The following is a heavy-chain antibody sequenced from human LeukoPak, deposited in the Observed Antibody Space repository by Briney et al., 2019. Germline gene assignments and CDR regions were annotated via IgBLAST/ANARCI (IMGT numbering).Heavy chain of an antibody. CDR1: GFTLSSYA. D-gene: IGHD3-9*01. J-gene: IGHJ4*02. CDR3: AKDKMYYDILTGYSPCYHFGY. V-gene: IGHV3-23*01. CDR2: ISGSGGST. Sequence: GGSLRLSCAASGFTLSSYAMSWVRQAPGKGLEWVSAISGSGGSTYYADSVKGRFTISRDNSKNMLYLQMNSLRAEDTAVYYRAKDKMYYDILTGYSPCYHFGYWGQGTLVTVSS.